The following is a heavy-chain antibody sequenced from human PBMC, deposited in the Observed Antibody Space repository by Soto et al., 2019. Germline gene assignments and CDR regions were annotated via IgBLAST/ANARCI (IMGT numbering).Heavy chain of an antibody. CDR1: GGSISSSNYY. Sequence: PSETLSLTCTVSGGSISSSNYYWGWIRQPPEKGLEWIGSIYYSGSTAYNSSLKSRVTMSVDTSKNQLSLRLSSVTAADTAVYYCASPTLGAFDIWGQGTMVTVSS. D-gene: IGHD3-16*01. CDR2: IYYSGST. J-gene: IGHJ3*02. V-gene: IGHV4-39*01. CDR3: ASPTLGAFDI.